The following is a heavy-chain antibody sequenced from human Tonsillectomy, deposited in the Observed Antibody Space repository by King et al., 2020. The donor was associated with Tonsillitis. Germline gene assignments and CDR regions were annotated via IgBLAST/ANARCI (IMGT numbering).Heavy chain of an antibody. Sequence: ITLKESGPVLVKPTETLTLTCTVSGFSLSNARMGVTWIRQPPGKALEWLAHIFSNDEKSYSTSLKGRLTISKDTSKSQVGLNMTNMDPVDTATYYCARLPGTTPLPYNWFDPWGQGTLVTVSS. J-gene: IGHJ5*02. D-gene: IGHD3-10*01. CDR2: IFSNDEK. V-gene: IGHV2-26*01. CDR3: ARLPGTTPLPYNWFDP. CDR1: GFSLSNARMG.